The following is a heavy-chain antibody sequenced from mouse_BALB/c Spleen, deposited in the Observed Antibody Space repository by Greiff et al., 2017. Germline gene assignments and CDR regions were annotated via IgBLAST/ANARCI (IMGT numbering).Heavy chain of an antibody. CDR1: GYTFTSYD. V-gene: IGHV14-1*02. CDR2: IDPANGNT. J-gene: IGHJ2*01. CDR3: ARRGHYFDY. Sequence: EVQLQQSGPELVKPGALVKISCKASGYTFTSYDINWVKQRPEQGLEWIGRIDPANGNTKYDPKFQGKATITADTSSNTAYLQLSSLTSEDTAVYYCARRGHYFDYWGQGTTLTVSS.